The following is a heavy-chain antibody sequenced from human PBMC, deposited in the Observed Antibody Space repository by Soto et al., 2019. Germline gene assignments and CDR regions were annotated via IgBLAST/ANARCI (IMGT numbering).Heavy chain of an antibody. CDR1: GFTFGNYA. Sequence: DVQLLESGGGLVQPGGSLRLACEASGFTFGNYAINWVRLAPGKGLEWVSGISGGGGSTYYADSVKGRFTIFRDTSKNTVFLQMNSLRADDTAVYYCAKGFIVVVTVLRPDDAFDVWGQGTMVTVSS. D-gene: IGHD2-21*02. V-gene: IGHV3-23*01. CDR3: AKGFIVVVTVLRPDDAFDV. J-gene: IGHJ3*01. CDR2: ISGGGGST.